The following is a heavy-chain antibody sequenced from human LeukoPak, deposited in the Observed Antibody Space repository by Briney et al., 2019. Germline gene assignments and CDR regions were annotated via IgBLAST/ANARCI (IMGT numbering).Heavy chain of an antibody. J-gene: IGHJ3*02. V-gene: IGHV1-69*13. D-gene: IGHD3-3*01. CDR1: GGTFSSYA. CDR2: IIPIFGTA. Sequence: SVKVSCKASGGTFSSYAISWVRQAPGQGLEWMGGIIPIFGTANYAQKFQGRVTITADESTSTAYMELSSLRSEDTAVYYCARCLGFITIFGVAKGAFDIWGQGTMVTVSS. CDR3: ARCLGFITIFGVAKGAFDI.